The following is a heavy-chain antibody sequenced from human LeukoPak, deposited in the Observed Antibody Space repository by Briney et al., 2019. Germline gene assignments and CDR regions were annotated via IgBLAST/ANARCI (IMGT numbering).Heavy chain of an antibody. CDR2: ISYDGSNK. V-gene: IGHV3-30*04. Sequence: GGSLRLSCAASGFTFSSYAMHWVRQAPGKGLEWVAVISYDGSNKYYADSVKGRFTISRDNSKNTLYLQMNSLRAEDTAVYYCAKDRTGRYYDFWSGYFLDYWGQGTLVTVSS. D-gene: IGHD3-3*01. CDR3: AKDRTGRYYDFWSGYFLDY. CDR1: GFTFSSYA. J-gene: IGHJ4*02.